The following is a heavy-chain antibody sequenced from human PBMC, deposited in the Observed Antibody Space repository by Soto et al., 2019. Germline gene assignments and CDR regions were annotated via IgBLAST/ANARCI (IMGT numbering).Heavy chain of an antibody. CDR2: ISYDGNNK. CDR1: GFTFSNYG. Sequence: GGSLRLSCAASGFTFSNYGMHWVRQAPGKGLEWVAVISYDGNNKYYADSVKGRFTISRDNSKNTLYLQMNSLRAEDTAVYYCAKVSGWFGFFDYWGQGTLVTVSS. CDR3: AKVSGWFGFFDY. J-gene: IGHJ4*02. D-gene: IGHD3-10*01. V-gene: IGHV3-30*18.